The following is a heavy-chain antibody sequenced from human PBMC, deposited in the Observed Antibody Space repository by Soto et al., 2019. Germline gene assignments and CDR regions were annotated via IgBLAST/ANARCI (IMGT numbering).Heavy chain of an antibody. CDR3: AKDSVPWSYHDTSGYPPR. J-gene: IGHJ4*02. CDR2: IGGSGGST. CDR1: GFTFSTFA. Sequence: PGGSLRLSCAGSGFTFSTFAMTWVRQAPGKGLEWVSTIGGSGGSTYYADSVKGRFTISRDNSKNTLYLQMNSLRAEDTAVYYCAKDSVPWSYHDTSGYPPRWGQGTLVTVSS. V-gene: IGHV3-23*01. D-gene: IGHD3-22*01.